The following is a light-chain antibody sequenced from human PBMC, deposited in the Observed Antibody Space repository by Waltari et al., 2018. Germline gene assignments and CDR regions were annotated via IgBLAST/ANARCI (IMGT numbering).Light chain of an antibody. J-gene: IGLJ3*02. Sequence: QSALTQPPSVSGSPGQSVTISCTGTSSDVGNYNHVSWYQQSPGTAPKLIIYEVTNRPPGVPDRFSGSKSGNTASLTISGLQAEDESDYSCSSSTSSITWVFGGGTKLTVL. V-gene: IGLV2-18*02. CDR2: EVT. CDR3: SSSTSSITWV. CDR1: SSDVGNYNH.